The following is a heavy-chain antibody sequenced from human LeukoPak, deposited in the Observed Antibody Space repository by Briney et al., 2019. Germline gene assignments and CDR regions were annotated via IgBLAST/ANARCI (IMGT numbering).Heavy chain of an antibody. D-gene: IGHD1-14*01. CDR1: GFTFEDYT. J-gene: IGHJ4*02. CDR2: ISWNSGSI. Sequence: GGSLRLSCVGSGFTFEDYTMHWVRQAPGKGLEWVSGISWNSGSIGYADSVKGRFTISRDNAKNSLYLQMNSLRAEDTALYYCAKNQYLDYWGQGTLVTVSS. CDR3: AKNQYLDY. V-gene: IGHV3-9*01.